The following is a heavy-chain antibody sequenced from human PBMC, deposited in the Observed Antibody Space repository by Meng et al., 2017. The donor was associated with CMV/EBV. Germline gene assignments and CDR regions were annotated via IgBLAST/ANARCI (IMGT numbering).Heavy chain of an antibody. CDR1: DGSISSGGYY. V-gene: IGHV4-31*03. Sequence: LRLSCTVSDGSISSGGYYWSWIRQHPGKGLEWIGYIYYSGSTYYNPSLKSRVTISVDTSKNQFSLKLSSVTAADTAVYYCARVSARSAFDIWGQGTMVTVSS. J-gene: IGHJ3*02. CDR3: ARVSARSAFDI. CDR2: IYYSGST. D-gene: IGHD2-15*01.